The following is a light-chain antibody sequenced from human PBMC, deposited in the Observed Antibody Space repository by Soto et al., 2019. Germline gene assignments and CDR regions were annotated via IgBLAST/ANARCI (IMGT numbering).Light chain of an antibody. CDR2: GAS. V-gene: IGKV3-15*01. CDR3: QQYHNWPPQYT. J-gene: IGKJ2*01. Sequence: EIVMTQSPASLAVSPGDGATLSCRASQSVASNVAWYQQKAGQGPRLLIHGASTRAVGVPARFSGSGSGTDFTLTIISLQSEDFAVYYCQQYHNWPPQYTFGQVTKLQIK. CDR1: QSVASN.